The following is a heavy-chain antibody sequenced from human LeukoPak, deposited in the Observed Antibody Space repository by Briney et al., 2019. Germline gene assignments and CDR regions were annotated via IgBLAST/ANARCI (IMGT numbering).Heavy chain of an antibody. Sequence: GGSLRLSCAASGFTFSSYAMHWVRQAPGKGLEWVAAISYDGSNKYYADSVKGRFTISRDNSKNTLYLQMNSLRAEDTAVYYCARDGVYYDFWSGYYTDAFDIWGQGTMVTVSS. D-gene: IGHD3-3*01. CDR2: ISYDGSNK. V-gene: IGHV3-30-3*01. CDR3: ARDGVYYDFWSGYYTDAFDI. CDR1: GFTFSSYA. J-gene: IGHJ3*02.